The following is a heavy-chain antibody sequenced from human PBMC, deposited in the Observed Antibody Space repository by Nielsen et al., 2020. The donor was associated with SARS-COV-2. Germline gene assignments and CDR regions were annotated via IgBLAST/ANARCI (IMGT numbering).Heavy chain of an antibody. CDR3: ARGVNIPSTVVDFDY. J-gene: IGHJ4*02. CDR1: GGSFSGYY. CDR2: INHSGST. D-gene: IGHD4-23*01. V-gene: IGHV4-34*01. Sequence: SETLSLTCAVYGGSFSGYYWSWIRQPPGQGLEWIGEINHSGSTNYNPSLKSRVTISVDTSKNQFSLKLSSVTAADTAVYCCARGVNIPSTVVDFDYWGQGTLVTVSS.